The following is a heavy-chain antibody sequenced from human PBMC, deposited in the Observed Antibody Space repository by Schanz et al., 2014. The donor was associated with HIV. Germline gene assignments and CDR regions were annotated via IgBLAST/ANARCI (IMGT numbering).Heavy chain of an antibody. CDR2: MWYDESHK. V-gene: IGHV3-33*06. J-gene: IGHJ4*02. Sequence: QVQLVESGGGVVQPGRSLRLSCTASGFTFSSSGMHWVRQAPGKGLEWVAAMWYDESHKGYADSVKGRFTISRDNSKNTLYLEMNSLRPEDTAVYYCAKASESIFGVEGLDYWGQGTLVTVSS. CDR1: GFTFSSSG. D-gene: IGHD3-3*01. CDR3: AKASESIFGVEGLDY.